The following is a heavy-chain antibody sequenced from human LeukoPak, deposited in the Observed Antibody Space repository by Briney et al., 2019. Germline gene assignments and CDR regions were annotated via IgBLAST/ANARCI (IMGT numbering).Heavy chain of an antibody. V-gene: IGHV4-39*07. D-gene: IGHD3-10*01. CDR3: ARNPWANGELLHFDY. Sequence: PSETLSLTCTVSGGSLSSSSYYWGWIRQPPGKGLEWIGSSYYSGSTYYNPSLESRVTISVDTSKNQFSLKLSSVTAADTAVYYCARNPWANGELLHFDYWGQGTLVTVSS. J-gene: IGHJ4*02. CDR1: GGSLSSSSYY. CDR2: SYYSGST.